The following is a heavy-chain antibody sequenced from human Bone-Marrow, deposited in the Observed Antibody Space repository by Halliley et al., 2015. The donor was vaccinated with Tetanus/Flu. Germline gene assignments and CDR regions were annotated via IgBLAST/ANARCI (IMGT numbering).Heavy chain of an antibody. CDR1: GFTVSHNY. Sequence: QLVQSGGGLIHPGGSLRLSCAASGFTVSHNYMNWVRQAPGKGLEWVSVIYSGGDTYYADSAKGRFTISRDISNNALYLQMNSLRAEDAAVYYCARGRCSTNPCYQGGFSGMDVWGRGTTVIFSS. CDR2: IYSGGDT. D-gene: IGHD2-2*01. V-gene: IGHV3-53*01. J-gene: IGHJ6*02. CDR3: ARGRCSTNPCYQGGFSGMDV.